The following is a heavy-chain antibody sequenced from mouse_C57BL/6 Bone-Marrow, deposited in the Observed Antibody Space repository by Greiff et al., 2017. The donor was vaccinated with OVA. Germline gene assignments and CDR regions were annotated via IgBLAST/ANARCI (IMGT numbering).Heavy chain of an antibody. CDR2: ISYSGST. V-gene: IGHV3-8*01. J-gene: IGHJ3*01. CDR1: GYSITSDY. Sequence: EVKLMESGPGLAKPSQTLSLTCPVTGYSITSDYWNWIRKFPGNKLEYMGYISYSGSTYYNPSLKSRISITRDTSKNQYYLRLNSVTTEETATNYCARSDYDGGGFAYWGQGTLVTVSA. CDR3: ARSDYDGGGFAY. D-gene: IGHD2-4*01.